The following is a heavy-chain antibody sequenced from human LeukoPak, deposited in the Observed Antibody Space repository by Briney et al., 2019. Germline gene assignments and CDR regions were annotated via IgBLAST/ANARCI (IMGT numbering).Heavy chain of an antibody. Sequence: SVKVSCKASGGTFSSYIISWVRQAPGQGLEWMGRIIPILGIANYAQKFQGRVTITADKSTGTAYMELSSLRSEDTAVYYCARDRVCSSTSCQSNDYYYGMDVWGQGTTVTVSS. D-gene: IGHD2-2*01. CDR3: ARDRVCSSTSCQSNDYYYGMDV. V-gene: IGHV1-69*04. J-gene: IGHJ6*02. CDR1: GGTFSSYI. CDR2: IIPILGIA.